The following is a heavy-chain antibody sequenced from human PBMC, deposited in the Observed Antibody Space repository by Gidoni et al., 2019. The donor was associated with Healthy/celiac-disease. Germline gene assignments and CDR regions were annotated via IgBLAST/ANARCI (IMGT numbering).Heavy chain of an antibody. CDR2: IYTSGST. CDR1: GGSISSYY. V-gene: IGHV4-4*07. CDR3: ARDLRRPNSSWYYYYGMDV. D-gene: IGHD6-13*01. J-gene: IGHJ6*02. Sequence: QVQLQESGPGLVKPSETLSLTCTVSGGSISSYYWSWIRQPAGKGLEWIGRIYTSGSTTYNPSLKSRVTMSVDTSKNQFSLKLSSVTAADTAVYYCARDLRRPNSSWYYYYGMDVWGQGTTVTVSS.